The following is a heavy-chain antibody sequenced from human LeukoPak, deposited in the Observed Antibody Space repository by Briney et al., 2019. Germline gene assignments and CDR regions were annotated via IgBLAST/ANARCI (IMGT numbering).Heavy chain of an antibody. CDR3: AREDIVVVPAASTHHRHYYYYMDV. CDR2: IKQDGSEK. Sequence: GGSLRLSCAASGFTFSSYWMSWVRQAPGKGLEWVANIKQDGSEKYYVDSVKGRFTISRDNAKNSLYLQMNSLRAEDTAVYYCAREDIVVVPAASTHHRHYYYYMDVWGKGTTVTVSS. V-gene: IGHV3-7*01. J-gene: IGHJ6*03. D-gene: IGHD2-2*01. CDR1: GFTFSSYW.